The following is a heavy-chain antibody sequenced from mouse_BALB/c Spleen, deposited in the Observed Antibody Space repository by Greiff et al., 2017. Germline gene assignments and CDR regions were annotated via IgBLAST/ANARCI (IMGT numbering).Heavy chain of an antibody. Sequence: EVQLVESGGGLVQPGVSLRLSCATSGFTFSDFYMEWVRQPPGKRLEWIAASRNKANDYTTEYSASVKGRFIVSRDTSQSILYLQMNALRAEDTAIYYCARDARSYYRYEAWFAYWGQGTLVTVSA. CDR2: SRNKANDYTT. J-gene: IGHJ3*01. CDR3: ARDARSYYRYEAWFAY. V-gene: IGHV7-1*02. CDR1: GFTFSDFY. D-gene: IGHD2-14*01.